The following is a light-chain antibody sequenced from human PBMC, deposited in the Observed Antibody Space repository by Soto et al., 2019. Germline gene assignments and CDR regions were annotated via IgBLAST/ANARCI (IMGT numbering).Light chain of an antibody. CDR3: MQGTHWPPYT. CDR2: KVS. V-gene: IGKV2-30*02. Sequence: DVVMTQSPLSLPVTLGQPASISCRSSQSLLHTDGNTYLNWFQQRPGQSPRRLIYKVSNRDSGVPDRVSGSGSGTDFTLKISRVEAEDIGVYYCMQGTHWPPYTFGQGTKLEI. J-gene: IGKJ2*01. CDR1: QSLLHTDGNTY.